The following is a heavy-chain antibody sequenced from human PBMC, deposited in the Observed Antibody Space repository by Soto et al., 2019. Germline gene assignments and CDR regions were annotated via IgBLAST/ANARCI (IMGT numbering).Heavy chain of an antibody. J-gene: IGHJ6*02. Sequence: QVQLVQSGAEVKKPGSSVKVSCKASGGTFSSYAISWVRQAPGQGLEWMGGIIPIFGTANYAQKFQGRVTITADDSTSTGYMELSSLRSEDTAVYYCARSPTVTTRTYYYYGMDVWGQGTTVTVSS. CDR2: IIPIFGTA. D-gene: IGHD4-4*01. CDR1: GGTFSSYA. V-gene: IGHV1-69*01. CDR3: ARSPTVTTRTYYYYGMDV.